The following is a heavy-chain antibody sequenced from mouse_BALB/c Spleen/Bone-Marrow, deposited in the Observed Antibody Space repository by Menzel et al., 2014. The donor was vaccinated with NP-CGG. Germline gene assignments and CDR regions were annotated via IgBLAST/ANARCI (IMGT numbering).Heavy chain of an antibody. J-gene: IGHJ4*01. D-gene: IGHD2-1*01. Sequence: QVQLQQPGAELAKPGDSVKMSCKASGYTFTTYWMHWVKQRPGQGLEWIGYINPSTGYTAYNQKFKDKATLTADKSPNTAYMHLSSLTSEDSPVYYCARGNYEAMDYWGQGTSVTVSS. CDR3: ARGNYEAMDY. CDR2: INPSTGYT. V-gene: IGHV1-7*01. CDR1: GYTFTTYW.